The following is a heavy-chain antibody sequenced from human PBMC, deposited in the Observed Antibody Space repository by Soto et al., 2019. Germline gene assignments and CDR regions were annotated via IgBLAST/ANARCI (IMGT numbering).Heavy chain of an antibody. CDR1: GYTFTSYA. Sequence: QVQLVQFGAEVKKPGASVKVSCKASGYTFTSYAMHWVRQAPGQRLEWMGWINAGNGNTKYSQKFQGRVTITRDTSASTAYMELSSLRSEDTAVYYCARGIAAAGPSYGMDVWGQGTTVTVSS. CDR3: ARGIAAAGPSYGMDV. V-gene: IGHV1-3*01. D-gene: IGHD6-13*01. J-gene: IGHJ6*02. CDR2: INAGNGNT.